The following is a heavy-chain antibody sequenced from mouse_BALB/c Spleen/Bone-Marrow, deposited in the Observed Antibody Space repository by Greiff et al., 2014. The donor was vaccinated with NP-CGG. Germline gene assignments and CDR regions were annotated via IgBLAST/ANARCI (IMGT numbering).Heavy chain of an antibody. V-gene: IGHV14-3*02. CDR2: IDPANGDT. CDR1: GFNIKDTY. D-gene: IGHD1-1*01. Sequence: VQLQQPESELVKPGASVKLSCAASGFNIKDTYMHWVKQRPEQGLEWIGRIDPANGDTKYDPKFQGKATITADTSSNTAYLQLSSLTSEDTAVYYCTRPSFYYGSSYWYFDVWGAGTTVTVSS. CDR3: TRPSFYYGSSYWYFDV. J-gene: IGHJ1*01.